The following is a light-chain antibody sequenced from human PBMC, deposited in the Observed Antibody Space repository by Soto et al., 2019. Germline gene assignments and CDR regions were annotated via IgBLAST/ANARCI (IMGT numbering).Light chain of an antibody. Sequence: QCALNQAAYLYVAPGQAITISCTGTSSDVGGYNYVSWYQQHPGKAPKLMIYDVSNRPSGVSNRFSGPKSGNTASLTISGLQAEDEADYYCSSYTSSSTLVFGTGTKVTVL. CDR3: SSYTSSSTLV. CDR2: DVS. J-gene: IGLJ1*01. V-gene: IGLV2-14*01. CDR1: SSDVGGYNY.